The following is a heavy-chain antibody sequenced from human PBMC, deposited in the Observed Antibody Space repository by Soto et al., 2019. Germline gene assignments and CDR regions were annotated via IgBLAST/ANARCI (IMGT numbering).Heavy chain of an antibody. CDR2: IYYTGST. Sequence: QVQLQESGPGLVKPSETLSLTCTVSGGSVNSDLYYWSWIRQPPGKGLEWIGYIYYTGSTNYNPSLESRVTISLDTSRNQFSLKLSSVTAADTAVFYCAREYSNSPEAFDYWGQGALVTVSS. CDR1: GGSVNSDLYY. J-gene: IGHJ4*02. D-gene: IGHD6-6*01. CDR3: AREYSNSPEAFDY. V-gene: IGHV4-61*01.